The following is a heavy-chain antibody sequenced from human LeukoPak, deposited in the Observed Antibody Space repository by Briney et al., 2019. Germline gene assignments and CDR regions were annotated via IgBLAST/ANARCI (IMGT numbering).Heavy chain of an antibody. CDR3: ARPIGRLAVAPDY. CDR1: GGSISSSSYY. D-gene: IGHD6-19*01. Sequence: PSETLSLTCTVSGGSISSSSYYWGWIRQPPGKGLEWIGSIYYSGSTYYNPSLKSRVTISVDTSKNQLSLKLSSVTAADTAVYYCARPIGRLAVAPDYWGQGTLVTVSS. CDR2: IYYSGST. V-gene: IGHV4-39*01. J-gene: IGHJ4*02.